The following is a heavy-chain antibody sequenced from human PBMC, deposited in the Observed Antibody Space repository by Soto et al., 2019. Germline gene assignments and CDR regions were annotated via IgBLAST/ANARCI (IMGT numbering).Heavy chain of an antibody. D-gene: IGHD3-16*01. V-gene: IGHV3-30*18. J-gene: IGHJ6*02. CDR1: GFSFSSYG. CDR3: AKDPRPDYVWTRYYYYGMDV. Sequence: GGSLRLSCAASGFSFSSYGMHWVRQAPGKGLEWVAVISYDGSNKYYADSVKGRFTISRDNSKNTLYLQMNSLRAEETAVYYCAKDPRPDYVWTRYYYYGMDVWGQGTTVTVSS. CDR2: ISYDGSNK.